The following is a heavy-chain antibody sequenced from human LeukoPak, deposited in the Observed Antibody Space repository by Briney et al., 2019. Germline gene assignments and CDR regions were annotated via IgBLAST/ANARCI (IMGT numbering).Heavy chain of an antibody. CDR1: GYSFTTYW. V-gene: IGHV5-51*01. D-gene: IGHD3-10*01. J-gene: IGHJ5*02. CDR2: IYPDDSDT. Sequence: GESLKISCKTPGYSFTTYWIGWVRQMPGTGLEWVGAIYPDDSDTRYSPSFQGQVVIPADRSIRTAYLQWNTLKTSDTAMYYCVRQRGASGTINHFDPWGQGTLVTVSS. CDR3: VRQRGASGTINHFDP.